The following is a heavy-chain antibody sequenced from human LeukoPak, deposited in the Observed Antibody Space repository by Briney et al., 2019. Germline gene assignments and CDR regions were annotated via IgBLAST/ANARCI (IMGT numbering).Heavy chain of an antibody. CDR2: IYYSGST. J-gene: IGHJ6*02. D-gene: IGHD6-13*01. CDR3: ARGPLAAAGIGDYYYYGMDV. V-gene: IGHV4-39*07. Sequence: SETLSLTCSVSGDSISSSSYYWGWIRQPPGKGLEWIGSIYYSGSTNYNPSLKSRVTISVDTSKNQFSLKLSSVTAADTAVYYCARGPLAAAGIGDYYYYGMDVWGQGTTVTVSS. CDR1: GDSISSSSYY.